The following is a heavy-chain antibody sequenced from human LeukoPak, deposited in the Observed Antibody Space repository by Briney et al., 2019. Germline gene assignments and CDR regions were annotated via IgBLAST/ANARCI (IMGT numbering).Heavy chain of an antibody. D-gene: IGHD1-26*01. Sequence: GGSLRLSCAASGFTFSSYTMNWVRQAPGKGLEWVSCISNSSRYIYYADSVKGRFTISRDNAMNSLFLQMNSLRAEDTAVYFCARDGLVATTGDFDYWGLGTLVTVSS. J-gene: IGHJ4*02. CDR3: ARDGLVATTGDFDY. CDR1: GFTFSSYT. V-gene: IGHV3-21*01. CDR2: ISNSSRYI.